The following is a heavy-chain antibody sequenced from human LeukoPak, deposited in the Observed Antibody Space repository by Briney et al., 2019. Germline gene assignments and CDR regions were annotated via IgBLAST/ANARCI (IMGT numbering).Heavy chain of an antibody. CDR3: ARADYCSGGSCRLYYFDY. CDR1: GYTFTSYG. J-gene: IGHJ4*02. V-gene: IGHV1-69*06. D-gene: IGHD2-15*01. CDR2: IIPIFGTA. Sequence: GASVKVSCKASGYTFTSYGISWVRQAPGQGLEWMGGIIPIFGTANYAQKFQGRVTITADKSTSTAYMELSSLRSEDTAVYYCARADYCSGGSCRLYYFDYWGQGTLVTVSS.